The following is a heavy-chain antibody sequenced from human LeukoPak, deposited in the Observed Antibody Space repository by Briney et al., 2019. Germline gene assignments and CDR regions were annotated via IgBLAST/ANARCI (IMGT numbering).Heavy chain of an antibody. CDR3: VSGFLQWLY. J-gene: IGHJ4*02. D-gene: IGHD3-3*01. Sequence: GGSLRLSCAASGFSFSSYWMSWVRQAPGKGLEWVANINPDGSNMLYVGSVKGRFTISRDNAKNSLYLQMNNLRAEDTAVYFCVSGFLQWLYWGQGTLVTASS. CDR1: GFSFSSYW. V-gene: IGHV3-7*01. CDR2: INPDGSNM.